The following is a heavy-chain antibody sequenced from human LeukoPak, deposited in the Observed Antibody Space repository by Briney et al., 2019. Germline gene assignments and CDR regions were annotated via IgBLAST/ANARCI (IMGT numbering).Heavy chain of an antibody. CDR1: GGSISSYY. V-gene: IGHV4-4*07. Sequence: SETLSLTCTVSGGSISSYYWSWIRQPAGKGLEGIRRIYTSGSTNYNPSLRSRVTMSVDTSKNQFSLKLSSVTAADTAVYYCARDLNNGYGYYFDYWGQGTLVTVSS. CDR3: ARDLNNGYGYYFDY. D-gene: IGHD5-18*01. CDR2: IYTSGST. J-gene: IGHJ4*02.